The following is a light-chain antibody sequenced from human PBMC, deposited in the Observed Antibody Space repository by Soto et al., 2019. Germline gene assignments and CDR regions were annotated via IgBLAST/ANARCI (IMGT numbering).Light chain of an antibody. CDR3: QQYNSYSWT. J-gene: IGKJ1*01. V-gene: IGKV1-5*03. CDR1: QSISSW. CDR2: KAS. Sequence: DIPMTQSPSTLSASVGDRVTITCRASQSISSWLAWYQQKPGKAPKLLIYKASSLESGVPSRFSGSGSGTEFTLTISSLQPDDFATYYSQQYNSYSWTFGQGTKVDI.